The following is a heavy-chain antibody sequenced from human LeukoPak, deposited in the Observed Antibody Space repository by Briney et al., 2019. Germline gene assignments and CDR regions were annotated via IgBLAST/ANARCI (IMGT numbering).Heavy chain of an antibody. CDR3: ARRATTERGHSYGLDY. CDR2: ISTTSTYI. Sequence: GGSLRLSCAASGFTFTSYSMNWVRQAPGKGLEWVSSISTTSTYIYYADSVKGRFTISRDNAKNSLYLQMNSLRAEDTAVYYCARRATTERGHSYGLDYWGQGTLVTVSS. CDR1: GFTFTSYS. J-gene: IGHJ4*02. D-gene: IGHD5-18*01. V-gene: IGHV3-21*01.